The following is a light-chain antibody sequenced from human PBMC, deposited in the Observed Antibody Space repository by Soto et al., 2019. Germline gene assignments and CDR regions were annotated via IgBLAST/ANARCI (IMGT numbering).Light chain of an antibody. J-gene: IGLJ1*01. Sequence: QSVLTQPPSASGSPGQSVAISCTGTSSDVGGYNYVSWYQQHPGKAPKLMIYEVNKRPSGVPDRFSGSKSGNTASLTVSGLQAEDEADFYCAAWDDSLNGCVFGTGTKVTVL. V-gene: IGLV2-8*01. CDR1: SSDVGGYNY. CDR3: AAWDDSLNGCV. CDR2: EVN.